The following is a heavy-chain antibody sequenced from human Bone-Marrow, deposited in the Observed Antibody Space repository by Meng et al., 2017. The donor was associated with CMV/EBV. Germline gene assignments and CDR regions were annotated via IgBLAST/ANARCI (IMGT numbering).Heavy chain of an antibody. J-gene: IGHJ4*02. Sequence: GGSLRLSCAASGFTFSSYAMSWVRQAPGKGLEWVASIKQDGGEKYYVDSVKGRFTISRDNAKNSLYLQMNSLRAEDTAVYFCARAPHPGPPDLWGQGTLVTVSS. CDR2: IKQDGGEK. CDR3: ARAPHPGPPDL. V-gene: IGHV3-7*01. CDR1: GFTFSSYA. D-gene: IGHD1-14*01.